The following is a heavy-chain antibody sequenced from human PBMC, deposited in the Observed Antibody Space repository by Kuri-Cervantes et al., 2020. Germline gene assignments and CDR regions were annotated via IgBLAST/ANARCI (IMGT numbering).Heavy chain of an antibody. CDR2: IKQDGSEK. CDR3: ASQYSSSWYLTD. J-gene: IGHJ4*02. V-gene: IGHV3-7*01. D-gene: IGHD6-13*01. CDR1: GFTFSSYS. Sequence: GGSLRLSCAASGFTFSSYSMNWVRQAPGKGLEWVANIKQDGSEKYYVDSVKGRFTISRDNAKNSLYLQMNSLRAEDTAVYYCASQYSSSWYLTDWGQGTLVTVSS.